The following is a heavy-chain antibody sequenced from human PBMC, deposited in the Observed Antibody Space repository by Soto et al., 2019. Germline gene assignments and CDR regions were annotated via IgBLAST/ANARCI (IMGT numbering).Heavy chain of an antibody. CDR3: ARATGYYHTSGSDS. CDR1: GFTFSDYY. J-gene: IGHJ4*02. Sequence: GSVRLSCEASGFTFSDYYMSWIRQAPGKGLEWISYISSNSNYKNHADSVRGRFTISRDNAKNSLYLQMNSLRAEDTAVYYCARATGYYHTSGSDSWGQGTLVTVSS. V-gene: IGHV3-11*06. D-gene: IGHD3-22*01. CDR2: ISSNSNYK.